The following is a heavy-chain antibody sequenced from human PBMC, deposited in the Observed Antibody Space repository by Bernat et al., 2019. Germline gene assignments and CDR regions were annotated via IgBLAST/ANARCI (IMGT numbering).Heavy chain of an antibody. D-gene: IGHD2-8*01. CDR2: IKEDGSEI. CDR1: GFTFSAYW. V-gene: IGHV3-7*03. Sequence: EVQLVESGGGLVQPGGSLRLSCAASGFTFSAYWMSWVRQAPGMGLEWVANIKEDGSEIYYVDSVTGRFTISRDNAENSLHLQMNSLRAEDTAIYYCAREGMMYGIGYGLDVWGQGTTVTVSS. J-gene: IGHJ6*02. CDR3: AREGMMYGIGYGLDV.